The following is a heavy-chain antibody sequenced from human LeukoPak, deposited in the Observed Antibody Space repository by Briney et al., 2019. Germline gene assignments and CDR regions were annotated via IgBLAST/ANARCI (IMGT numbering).Heavy chain of an antibody. CDR3: ARDSSVSDFDY. J-gene: IGHJ4*02. CDR1: GFTFSRYW. D-gene: IGHD3-10*01. V-gene: IGHV3-74*01. CDR2: IKIDGSGI. Sequence: GGSLRLSCAASGFTFSRYWMHWVRQAPGKGLVWVSRIKIDGSGIGYADSVKGRFTISRDNAKNTLYLQMNSLRAEDTAVYYCARDSSVSDFDYWGQGTLVTVSS.